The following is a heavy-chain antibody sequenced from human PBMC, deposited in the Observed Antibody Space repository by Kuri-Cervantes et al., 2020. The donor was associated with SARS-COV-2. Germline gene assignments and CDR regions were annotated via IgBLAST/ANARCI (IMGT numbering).Heavy chain of an antibody. D-gene: IGHD3-22*01. CDR1: GYSISSGYY. Sequence: SGTLSLTCTVSGYSISSGYYWGWIRQPPGKGLEWIGSIYHRGSTYYNQSLKSRVTISVDTSKNQFSLRLSSVTAADTAVYYCARDRFDYDSQWFDPWGQGSLVTVSS. CDR3: ARDRFDYDSQWFDP. V-gene: IGHV4-38-2*02. J-gene: IGHJ5*02. CDR2: IYHRGST.